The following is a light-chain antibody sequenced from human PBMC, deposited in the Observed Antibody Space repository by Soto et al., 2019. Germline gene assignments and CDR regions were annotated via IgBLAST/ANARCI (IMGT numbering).Light chain of an antibody. V-gene: IGLV3-1*01. CDR3: QAWDSSTVV. CDR2: QDS. J-gene: IGLJ1*01. CDR1: KLGDKY. Sequence: SYELTQSPSVSVSPGQTASITCSGDKLGDKYACWYQQKPGQSPVLVIYQDSKRPSGIPERFSGSNSGNTATLTISGTQAMDEAAYYCQAWDSSTVVFGTGTKGTVL.